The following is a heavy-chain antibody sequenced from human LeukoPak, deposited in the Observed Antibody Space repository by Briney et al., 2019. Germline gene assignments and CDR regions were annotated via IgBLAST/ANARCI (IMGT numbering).Heavy chain of an antibody. CDR1: GGTFSSYA. V-gene: IGHV1-69*13. CDR2: IIPIFGTA. CDR3: ALSVYCSGGSCYFFDY. J-gene: IGHJ4*02. D-gene: IGHD2-15*01. Sequence: SVKVSCKASGGTFSSYAISWVRQAPGQGLEWMGGIIPIFGTANYAQKFQGRVTITADESTSTAYMELSSLRSEDTAVYYCALSVYCSGGSCYFFDYWGQGTLVTVSS.